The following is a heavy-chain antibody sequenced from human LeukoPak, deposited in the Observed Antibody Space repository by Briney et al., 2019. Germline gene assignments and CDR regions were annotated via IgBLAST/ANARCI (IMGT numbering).Heavy chain of an antibody. Sequence: EASVKVSCKASGYTFTSYYMHWVRQAPGQGLEWMGIINPSGGSTSYAQKFQGRVTMTRDTSTSTVYMELSSLRAEDTAVYYCAREFTMVRGVLGNGMDVWGKGTTVTVSS. CDR2: INPSGGST. J-gene: IGHJ6*04. D-gene: IGHD3-10*01. V-gene: IGHV1-46*01. CDR1: GYTFTSYY. CDR3: AREFTMVRGVLGNGMDV.